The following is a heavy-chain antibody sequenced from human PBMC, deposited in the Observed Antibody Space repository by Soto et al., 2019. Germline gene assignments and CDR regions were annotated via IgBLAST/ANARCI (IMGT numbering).Heavy chain of an antibody. D-gene: IGHD1-7*01. J-gene: IGHJ1*01. CDR2: IYYTGST. CDR1: GRSISNSSYD. CDR3: ASGNYQYFPH. Sequence: KPSERLSPTWIPAGRSISNSSYDWGWIRQPPGKGLEWIGNIYYTGSTYYNPSLKSRVTISVDTSKNQFSLKLSSVTATDTAVFYCASGNYQYFPHWGQGPLVTVS. V-gene: IGHV4-39*01.